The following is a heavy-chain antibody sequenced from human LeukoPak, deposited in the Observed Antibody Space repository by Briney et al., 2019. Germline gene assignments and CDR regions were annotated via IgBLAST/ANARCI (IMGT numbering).Heavy chain of an antibody. CDR2: IIPIFGTA. V-gene: IGHV1-69*05. J-gene: IGHJ4*02. Sequence: SVKVSCKASGGTFSSYAISWVRQAPGQGLKWMGGIIPIFGTANYAQKIQGRVTITTDESTSTAYMELSSLRSEDTAVYYCAIAAAGTGGYYFDYWGQGTLVTVSS. CDR1: GGTFSSYA. CDR3: AIAAAGTGGYYFDY. D-gene: IGHD6-13*01.